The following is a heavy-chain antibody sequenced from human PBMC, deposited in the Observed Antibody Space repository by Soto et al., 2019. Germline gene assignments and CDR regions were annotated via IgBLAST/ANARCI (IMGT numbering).Heavy chain of an antibody. Sequence: SETLSLTCTVSGGSISSSGYYWGWIRQPPGKGLEWIGTIYYSGSTYYNPSLKSRVTISVDTSKNQFSLKLSSVTAADTAVYYCARQFSVCGDHGRYFDFWGQGTLVTVSS. CDR2: IYYSGST. CDR1: GGSISSSGYY. CDR3: ARQFSVCGDHGRYFDF. D-gene: IGHD4-17*01. V-gene: IGHV4-39*01. J-gene: IGHJ4*01.